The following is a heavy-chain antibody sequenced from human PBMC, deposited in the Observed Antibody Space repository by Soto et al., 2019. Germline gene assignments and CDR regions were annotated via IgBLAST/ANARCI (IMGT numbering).Heavy chain of an antibody. CDR1: GGSISSYY. V-gene: IGHV4-59*01. CDR2: IYYSGSS. Sequence: SETLSLTCTVSGGSISSYYWSWIRQPPGKGLEWIGYIYYSGSSNYNPSLKSRVTISVDTSKNQFSLKLSSVTAADTAVYYCARGDLRAVAGNWFDPWGQGTLVTVSS. J-gene: IGHJ5*02. CDR3: ARGDLRAVAGNWFDP. D-gene: IGHD6-19*01.